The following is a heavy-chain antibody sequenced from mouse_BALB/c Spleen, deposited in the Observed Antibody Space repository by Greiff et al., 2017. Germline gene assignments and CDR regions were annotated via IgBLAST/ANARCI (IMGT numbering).Heavy chain of an antibody. J-gene: IGHJ2*01. Sequence: VQRVESGPGLVAPSQSLSITCTVSGFSLTSYGVHWVRQPPGKGLEWLGVIWAGGSTNYNSALMSRLSISKDNSKSQVFLKMNSLQTDDTAMYYCAREYGSSYYFDYWGQGTTLTVSS. D-gene: IGHD1-1*01. CDR3: AREYGSSYYFDY. V-gene: IGHV2-9*02. CDR1: GFSLTSYG. CDR2: IWAGGST.